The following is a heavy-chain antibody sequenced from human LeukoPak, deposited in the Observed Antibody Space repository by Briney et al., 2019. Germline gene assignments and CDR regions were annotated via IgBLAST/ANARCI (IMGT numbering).Heavy chain of an antibody. CDR1: GFTFSSYD. CDR2: ITISGGST. J-gene: IGHJ6*04. CDR3: EKGGNPAVGPQYLVV. V-gene: IGHV3-23*01. Sequence: GGSLRLSCAASGFTFSSYDMSWVRQAPGRGLEWVSSITISGGSTFYADSVMGRFTISRDNYKNTLYLQMNSLSAQDTAVYYCEKGGNPAVGPQYLVVWGKGTTVSVSS. D-gene: IGHD2-2*01.